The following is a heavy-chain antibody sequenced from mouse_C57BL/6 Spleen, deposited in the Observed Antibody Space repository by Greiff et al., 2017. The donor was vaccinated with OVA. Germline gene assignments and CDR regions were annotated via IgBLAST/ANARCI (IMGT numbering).Heavy chain of an antibody. Sequence: VQLKESGPGLVKPSQSLSLTCSVTGYSITSGYYWNWIRQFPGNKLEWMGYISYDGSNNYNPSLKNRISITRDTSKNQFFLKLNSVTTEDTATYYCARDGTGSYFDYWGQGTTLTVSS. D-gene: IGHD4-1*01. J-gene: IGHJ2*01. CDR2: ISYDGSN. CDR1: GYSITSGYY. CDR3: ARDGTGSYFDY. V-gene: IGHV3-6*01.